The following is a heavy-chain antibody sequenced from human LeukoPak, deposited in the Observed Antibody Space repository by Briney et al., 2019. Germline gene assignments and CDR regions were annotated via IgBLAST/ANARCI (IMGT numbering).Heavy chain of an antibody. CDR1: GYTFTGYY. Sequence: ASVKVSCKASGYTFTGYYMHWVRQAPGQGLEWMGRINPNSGGTNYAQKFQGRVTMTRDTSISTAYMELSRLRSDDTAVYCCAREPVGQWLVLYYYYGMDVWGQGTTVTVSS. CDR3: AREPVGQWLVLYYYYGMDV. V-gene: IGHV1-2*06. D-gene: IGHD6-19*01. CDR2: INPNSGGT. J-gene: IGHJ6*02.